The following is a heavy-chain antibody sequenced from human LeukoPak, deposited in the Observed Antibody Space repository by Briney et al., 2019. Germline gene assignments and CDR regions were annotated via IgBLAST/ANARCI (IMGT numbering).Heavy chain of an antibody. V-gene: IGHV1-18*01. CDR3: ARDGSPYSSGWYPGDY. J-gene: IGHJ4*02. D-gene: IGHD6-19*01. CDR2: ISAYNGNT. CDR1: GYTFTSYG. Sequence: GASVKVSCKASGYTFTSYGISWVRQAPGQGLEWMGWISAYNGNTNYAQKLQGRVTMTTDTSTSTAYMELRSLRSDDTAVYYCARDGSPYSSGWYPGDYWGQGTLVTVSS.